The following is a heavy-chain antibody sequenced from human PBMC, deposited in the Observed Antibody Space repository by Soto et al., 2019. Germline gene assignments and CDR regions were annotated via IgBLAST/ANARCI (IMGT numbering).Heavy chain of an antibody. Sequence: XTLSLTCTVSGGSLISGYWSWIRQPPGKGLELIGYISYSGNTNYNPSLKSRVTMSVDTPKKQFSLRLSSVTTADTDVYYCAGLRGYAGSPIDYWGQGTLVTVSS. D-gene: IGHD2-15*01. CDR1: GGSLISGY. CDR2: ISYSGNT. CDR3: AGLRGYAGSPIDY. V-gene: IGHV4-59*01. J-gene: IGHJ4*02.